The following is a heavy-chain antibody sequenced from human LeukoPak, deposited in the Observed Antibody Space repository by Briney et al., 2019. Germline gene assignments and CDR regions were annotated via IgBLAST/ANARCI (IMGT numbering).Heavy chain of an antibody. V-gene: IGHV3-7*01. CDR1: GFTFSSYG. Sequence: GGSLRLSCAASGFTFSSYGMHWVRQAPGKGLEWVANIRQDGSAKYYLDSVKGRFTISRDNAKNSLYLQMNSLRAEDTAVYSYTRDRQGPKLYEMHVWGQGTTVTVSS. J-gene: IGHJ6*02. D-gene: IGHD3-10*01. CDR3: TRDRQGPKLYEMHV. CDR2: IRQDGSAK.